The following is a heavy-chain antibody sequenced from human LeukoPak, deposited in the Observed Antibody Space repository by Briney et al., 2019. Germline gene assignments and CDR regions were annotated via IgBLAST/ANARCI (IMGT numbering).Heavy chain of an antibody. Sequence: GGSLRLSCAASGFTFSSYSMNWVRQAPGKGLEWVSSISSSSYIYYADSVKGRFTISRDNAKSSLYLQMNSLRAEDTAVYYCASEGWGIAAAGTDIDYWGQGTLVTVSS. D-gene: IGHD6-13*01. CDR3: ASEGWGIAAAGTDIDY. V-gene: IGHV3-21*01. J-gene: IGHJ4*02. CDR2: ISSSSYI. CDR1: GFTFSSYS.